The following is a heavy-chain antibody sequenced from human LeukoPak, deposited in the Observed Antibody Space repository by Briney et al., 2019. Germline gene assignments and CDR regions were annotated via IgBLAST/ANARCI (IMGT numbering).Heavy chain of an antibody. V-gene: IGHV3-66*01. D-gene: IGHD4-17*01. CDR1: GFTVSSNH. Sequence: LGGSLRLSCAASGFTVSSNHMSWVRQAPGKGLEWVSVIYSGGGTFLADCVKGRFSISRDNAKNTLYLQMNSLRAEDTAVYYCARGYLRTYAFDIWGQGTMVTVSS. CDR3: ARGYLRTYAFDI. CDR2: IYSGGGT. J-gene: IGHJ3*02.